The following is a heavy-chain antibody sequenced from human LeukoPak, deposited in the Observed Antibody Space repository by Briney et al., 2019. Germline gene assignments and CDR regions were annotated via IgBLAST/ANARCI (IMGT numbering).Heavy chain of an antibody. D-gene: IGHD7-27*01. Sequence: GGSLRLSCAASGFTFNSYAMHWVRQAPGKGLEWVAVISYDGSNKYYADSVKGRFTISRDNSKNTLYLQMNSLRAEDTAVYYCAREAGDRGDAFDIWGQGTMVTVSS. CDR1: GFTFNSYA. CDR3: AREAGDRGDAFDI. CDR2: ISYDGSNK. V-gene: IGHV3-30-3*01. J-gene: IGHJ3*02.